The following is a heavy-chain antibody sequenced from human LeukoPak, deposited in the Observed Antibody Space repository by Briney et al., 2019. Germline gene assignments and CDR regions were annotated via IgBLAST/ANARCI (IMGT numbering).Heavy chain of an antibody. D-gene: IGHD5-18*01. CDR1: GGSFSGYY. Sequence: TSETLSLTCAVYGGSFSGYYWSWIRQPPGKGLEWIGEINHSGSTNYNPSLKSRVTISVDTSKNQFSLKLSSVTAADTAVYYCARARGYSYGYWGTHFDYWGQGTLVTVSS. CDR3: ARARGYSYGYWGTHFDY. V-gene: IGHV4-34*01. J-gene: IGHJ4*02. CDR2: INHSGST.